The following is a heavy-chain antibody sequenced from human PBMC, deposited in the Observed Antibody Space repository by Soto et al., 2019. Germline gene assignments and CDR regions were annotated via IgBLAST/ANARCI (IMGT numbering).Heavy chain of an antibody. D-gene: IGHD3-22*01. CDR2: IRSKANSYAT. J-gene: IGHJ4*02. Sequence: GGSLRLSCAASGFTFSGSAMHWVRQASGKGLEWVGRIRSKANSYATAYAASVKGRFTISRDDSKNTAYLQMNSLKTEDTAVYYCTRGRGDLNYYDSSGYSRHSANYYFDYWGQGTLVTVSS. V-gene: IGHV3-73*01. CDR1: GFTFSGSA. CDR3: TRGRGDLNYYDSSGYSRHSANYYFDY.